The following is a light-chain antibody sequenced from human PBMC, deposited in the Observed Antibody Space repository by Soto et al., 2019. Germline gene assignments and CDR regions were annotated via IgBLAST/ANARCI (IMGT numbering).Light chain of an antibody. CDR3: AAWDDSLSGPV. Sequence: QSVLTQPPSVSGTPGQRVTIHCSGSSSNIGGNYAYWYQQVPGTAPKLLIYANNQRPSGVPDRFSGSKSGTSASLAISGLRSEDEAEYYCAAWDDSLSGPVFGGGTKLTVL. V-gene: IGLV1-47*02. CDR1: SSNIGGNY. CDR2: ANN. J-gene: IGLJ2*01.